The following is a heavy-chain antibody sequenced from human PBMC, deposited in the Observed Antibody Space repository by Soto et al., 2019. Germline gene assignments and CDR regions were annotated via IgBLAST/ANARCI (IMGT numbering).Heavy chain of an antibody. V-gene: IGHV3-11*01. Sequence: QVQLVESGGDLVKPGESLRLSCSASGLTLSDFYMSWVRQAPGKGLEWLSYISRDSSDIYYADSVKGRLTISRDNARNSLYLQMNGLGDDDTAVYYCARGHRGLEVWGQGTTVTVSS. CDR1: GLTLSDFY. CDR2: ISRDSSDI. CDR3: ARGHRGLEV. J-gene: IGHJ6*02.